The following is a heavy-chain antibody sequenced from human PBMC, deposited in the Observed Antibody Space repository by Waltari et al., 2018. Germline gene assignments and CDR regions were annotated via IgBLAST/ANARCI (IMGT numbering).Heavy chain of an antibody. CDR1: GYTFTSYD. CDR3: AREGVRYCSGGSCYDY. D-gene: IGHD2-15*01. CDR2: MNPNRGNT. V-gene: IGHV1-8*01. J-gene: IGHJ4*02. Sequence: QVQLVQSGAEVKKPGASVKVSCKASGYTFTSYDINWVRQATGQGLEWMGWMNPNRGNTGYAQKFQGRVTMTRNTSISTAYMELSSLRSEDTAVYYCAREGVRYCSGGSCYDYWGQGTLVTVSS.